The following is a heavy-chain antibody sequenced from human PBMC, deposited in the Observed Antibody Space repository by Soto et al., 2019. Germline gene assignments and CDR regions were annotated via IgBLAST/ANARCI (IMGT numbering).Heavy chain of an antibody. V-gene: IGHV3-21*01. CDR2: ISSSSSYI. CDR3: ARDNSPGSSSWYLFNWFGP. Sequence: SLRLSSAASGFTFSSYSMNWVRQAPGKGLEWVSSISSSSSYIYYADSVKGRFTISRDNAKNSLYLQMNSLRAEDTAVYYCARDNSPGSSSWYLFNWFGPWGQRTLVTVSS. CDR1: GFTFSSYS. J-gene: IGHJ5*02. D-gene: IGHD6-13*01.